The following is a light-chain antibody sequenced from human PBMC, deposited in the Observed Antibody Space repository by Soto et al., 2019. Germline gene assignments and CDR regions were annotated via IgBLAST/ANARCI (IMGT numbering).Light chain of an antibody. CDR1: SSDVGAYSY. J-gene: IGLJ1*01. Sequence: VLTQPASVSGSPGQSITISCTGTSSDVGAYSYVSWYQQHPGKAPKLIIYDVSDRPSGISDRFSGSKSDNTASLTISGLQAEDEAEYYCSSYTSSRTYVFGTGTKVTVL. CDR2: DVS. CDR3: SSYTSSRTYV. V-gene: IGLV2-14*01.